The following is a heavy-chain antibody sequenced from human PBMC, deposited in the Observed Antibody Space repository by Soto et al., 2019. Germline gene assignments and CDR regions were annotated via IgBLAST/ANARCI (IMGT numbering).Heavy chain of an antibody. D-gene: IGHD3-16*01. V-gene: IGHV1-18*01. J-gene: IGHJ4*02. CDR3: ARGGTPIDH. CDR1: GYTFTNFG. CDR2: ISAYNGNT. Sequence: QVQLVQSGAEVKKPGASVKVSCKTSGYTFTNFGLSWVRQAPGQGLEWMGWISAYNGNTNYAQNFQGRVTMTTDTSTSTAYMGLGSLRSGDTAVYYCARGGTPIDHWGQGTLVTVSS.